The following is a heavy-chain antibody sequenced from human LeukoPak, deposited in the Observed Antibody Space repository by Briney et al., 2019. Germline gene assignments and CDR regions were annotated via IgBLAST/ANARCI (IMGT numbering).Heavy chain of an antibody. D-gene: IGHD2-2*01. V-gene: IGHV3-30*02. CDR2: IRYDGSNK. J-gene: IGHJ4*02. Sequence: GGSLRLSCAASGFTFSSYGMHWVRQAPGKGLEWVAFIRYDGSNKYYADSVKGRFTISRDNSKNTLYLQMNSRRAEDTAVYYCAKAYCSSTSCYIDYWGQGTLVTVSS. CDR3: AKAYCSSTSCYIDY. CDR1: GFTFSSYG.